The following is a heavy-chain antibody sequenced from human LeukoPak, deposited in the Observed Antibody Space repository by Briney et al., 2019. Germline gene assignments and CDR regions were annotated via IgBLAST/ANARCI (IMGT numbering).Heavy chain of an antibody. D-gene: IGHD2-2*01. Sequence: GGSLRLSCVASGFTFSSYLMSWVRQAPGKGLEWVANIKQDGSQNYYVDSVKGRFTISRDNAKNSLYLQMNSLRAGDTAVYYCARDYWSDIVVVPVFDYWGQGTMVTVSS. J-gene: IGHJ4*02. CDR1: GFTFSSYL. V-gene: IGHV3-7*01. CDR2: IKQDGSQN. CDR3: ARDYWSDIVVVPVFDY.